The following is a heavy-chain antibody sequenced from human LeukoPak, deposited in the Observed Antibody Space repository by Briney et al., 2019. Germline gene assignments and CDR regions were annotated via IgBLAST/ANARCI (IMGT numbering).Heavy chain of an antibody. CDR3: TTEATGFYGTDV. Sequence: GGSLRLSCAASGFTFTNAWMSWVRQAPGKGLEWVGRIKSKTDGGTTDYAAAVKGSFTISRDDSKDTLYLQMNSLKTEDTAVYYCTTEATGFYGTDVWGQGTAVTVSS. CDR1: GFTFTNAW. J-gene: IGHJ6*02. V-gene: IGHV3-15*01. CDR2: IKSKTDGGTT.